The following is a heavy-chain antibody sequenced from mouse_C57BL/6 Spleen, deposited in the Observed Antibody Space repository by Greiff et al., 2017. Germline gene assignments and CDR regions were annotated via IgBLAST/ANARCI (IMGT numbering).Heavy chain of an antibody. D-gene: IGHD1-1*01. CDR1: GYAFRSYW. CDR3: ARGDRGYTGLFDY. J-gene: IGHJ2*01. V-gene: IGHV1-80*01. CDR2: IYSGDCDT. Sequence: VQLQQSGAGLVKPGAPVKSSCKASGYAFRSYWMNWVKQRPGKGLEWIGQIYSGDCDTNHNGKFKGKATLTADKSSSTAYMQLSSLTSEDSAVYFCARGDRGYTGLFDYWGQGTTLTVSS.